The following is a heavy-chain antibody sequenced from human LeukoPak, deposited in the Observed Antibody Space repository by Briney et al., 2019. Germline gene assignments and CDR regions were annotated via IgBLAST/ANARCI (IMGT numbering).Heavy chain of an antibody. Sequence: GRSLRLSCAASGFTFSSYGMHWVRQAPGKGLEWVAVIWYDGSNKYYADSVKGRLTISRDNSKNTLYLQMNSLRAEDTAVYYCARAYDSSGYYQYYYYYGMDVWGQGTTVTVSS. CDR2: IWYDGSNK. CDR1: GFTFSSYG. V-gene: IGHV3-33*01. D-gene: IGHD3-22*01. J-gene: IGHJ6*02. CDR3: ARAYDSSGYYQYYYYYGMDV.